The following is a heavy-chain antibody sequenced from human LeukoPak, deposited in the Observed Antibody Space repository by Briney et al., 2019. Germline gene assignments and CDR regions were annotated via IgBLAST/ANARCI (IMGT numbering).Heavy chain of an antibody. CDR3: AKDGPPIVVVVAATPGYFDY. CDR2: ISGSGGST. D-gene: IGHD2-15*01. CDR1: GFTFSSYA. Sequence: PGGSLRLSCAASGFTFSSYAMSWVRQAPGKGLEWVSAISGSGGSTYYADSVKGRLTISRDNSKNTLYLQMNSLRAEDTAVYYCAKDGPPIVVVVAATPGYFDYWGQGTLATVSS. V-gene: IGHV3-23*01. J-gene: IGHJ4*02.